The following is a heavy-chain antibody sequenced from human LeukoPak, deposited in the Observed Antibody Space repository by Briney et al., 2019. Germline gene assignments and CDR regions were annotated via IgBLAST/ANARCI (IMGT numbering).Heavy chain of an antibody. CDR3: ASVRSYCTNGVCYWDLDY. CDR1: GYTFTDYY. D-gene: IGHD2-8*01. CDR2: INPNSGGT. J-gene: IGHJ4*02. Sequence: ASVKVSCKASGYTFTDYYMEWVRQAPGQGLEWMGWINPNSGGTNYAQKFQGRVTMTRDTSISTAYMELSRLRSDDTAVYYCASVRSYCTNGVCYWDLDYWGQGTLVTVSS. V-gene: IGHV1-2*02.